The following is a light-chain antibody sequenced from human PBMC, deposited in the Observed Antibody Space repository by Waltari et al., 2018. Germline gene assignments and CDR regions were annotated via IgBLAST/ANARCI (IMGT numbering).Light chain of an antibody. CDR3: CSYAGNYVWV. V-gene: IGLV2-23*02. CDR2: DVS. Sequence: QSALTPPAAVSGSPGPSVTISCIGARSDIGRYDIVSWYQQHPGNAPKLVISDVSKRPSGVSDRFSGSKSGDTASLTISGLQFEDEADYYCCSYAGNYVWVFGGGTRLTVL. J-gene: IGLJ3*02. CDR1: RSDIGRYDI.